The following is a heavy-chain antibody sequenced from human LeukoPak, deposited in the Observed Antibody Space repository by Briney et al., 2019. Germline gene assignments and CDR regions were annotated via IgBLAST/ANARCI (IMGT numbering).Heavy chain of an antibody. CDR2: IYTSGST. Sequence: SETLSLTCTVSGGSISSYYWSWIRQPAGKGLEWIGRIYTSGSTNYNPSLKSRVTMSVDTSKNQFSLKLSSVTAADTAVYYCARTRNDYSNYYYMDVWGKGTTVTVYS. J-gene: IGHJ6*03. V-gene: IGHV4-4*07. CDR1: GGSISSYY. CDR3: ARTRNDYSNYYYMDV. D-gene: IGHD4-11*01.